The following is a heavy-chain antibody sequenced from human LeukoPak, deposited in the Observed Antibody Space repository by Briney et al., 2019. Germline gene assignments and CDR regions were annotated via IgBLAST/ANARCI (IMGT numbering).Heavy chain of an antibody. Sequence: PGGSLRLSCAASGITFSSYAMTWVRQAPGKGLNWLSAISVSGGSTYYADSVKGRFTISRDNSRDTLYLQMNTLGAEDTAVYYCAKGGAATGYYFDYWGQGTLVTVSS. D-gene: IGHD1-26*01. CDR1: GITFSSYA. CDR2: ISVSGGST. CDR3: AKGGAATGYYFDY. J-gene: IGHJ4*02. V-gene: IGHV3-23*01.